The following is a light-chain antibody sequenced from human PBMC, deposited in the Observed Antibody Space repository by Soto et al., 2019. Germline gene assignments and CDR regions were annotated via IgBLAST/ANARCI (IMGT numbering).Light chain of an antibody. CDR2: GAS. Sequence: EIVLTQSPGTLSLSPGERATLSCRASQSVSSSYLAWYQQKPGQAPRPLIYGASSRAIGIPYRFSGSGSGTDFTLTISRLEPEDFAVYYCQQYGSSPWTFGQGTKVDIK. J-gene: IGKJ1*01. V-gene: IGKV3-20*01. CDR3: QQYGSSPWT. CDR1: QSVSSSY.